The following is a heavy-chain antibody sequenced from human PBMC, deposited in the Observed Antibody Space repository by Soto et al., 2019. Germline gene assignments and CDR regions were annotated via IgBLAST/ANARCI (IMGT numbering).Heavy chain of an antibody. V-gene: IGHV4-34*01. CDR2: INHSGST. D-gene: IGHD1-26*01. Sequence: QVQLQQWGAGLLNPSETLSLTCAVYGGSFSGYYWSWIRQPPGKGLEWIGEINHSGSTNYNPSLKSRVTISVDTSKNQFSLKLSSVTAADTAVYYCARVSRGSYLGWFDPWGQGTLVTVSS. CDR3: ARVSRGSYLGWFDP. J-gene: IGHJ5*02. CDR1: GGSFSGYY.